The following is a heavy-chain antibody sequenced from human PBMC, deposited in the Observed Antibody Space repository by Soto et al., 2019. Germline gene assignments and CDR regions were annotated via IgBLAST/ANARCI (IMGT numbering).Heavy chain of an antibody. CDR3: ARVYFATGDRRD. CDR1: GYTFTSYG. Sequence: QVQLVQSGAEVKKPGASVKVSCKASGYTFTSYGISWVRQAPGQGLERMGWISAYNGNTNYAQKVHGRVTMTTETSTSTAYRELRSLRSNDTAVYYCARVYFATGDRRDWGQGTLVTVSS. D-gene: IGHD7-27*01. V-gene: IGHV1-18*01. J-gene: IGHJ4*02. CDR2: ISAYNGNT.